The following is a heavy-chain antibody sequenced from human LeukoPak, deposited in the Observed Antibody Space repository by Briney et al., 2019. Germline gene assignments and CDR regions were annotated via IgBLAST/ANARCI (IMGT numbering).Heavy chain of an antibody. CDR1: GFTFSGSA. D-gene: IGHD4-17*01. Sequence: GGSLRLSCAASGFTFSGSAMHWVRQASGKGLEWVGRIRSKASSYATAYAASVKGRFTISRDDSKNTAYLQMNSLKTEDTAVYYCTRLPVTTFFDYWGQGTLVTVSS. CDR2: IRSKASSYAT. V-gene: IGHV3-73*01. CDR3: TRLPVTTFFDY. J-gene: IGHJ4*02.